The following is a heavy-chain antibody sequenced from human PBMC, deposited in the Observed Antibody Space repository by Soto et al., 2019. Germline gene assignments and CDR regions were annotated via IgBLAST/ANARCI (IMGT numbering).Heavy chain of an antibody. Sequence: SETLSLTCTVSGGSISSGGYYWSWIRQHPXKXLEWIGYIYSSGSTYYNPSLKSRVTLPLPTYKNQFSLKLSPVTEPDTAVYYCASKNPIGWFGELRVYGMDVWGQGTTVTVSS. CDR1: GGSISSGGYY. D-gene: IGHD3-10*01. CDR2: IYSSGST. J-gene: IGHJ6*02. CDR3: ASKNPIGWFGELRVYGMDV. V-gene: IGHV4-31*03.